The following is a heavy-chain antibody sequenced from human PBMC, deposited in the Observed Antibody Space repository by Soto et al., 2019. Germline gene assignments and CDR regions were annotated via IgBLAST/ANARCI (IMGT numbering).Heavy chain of an antibody. V-gene: IGHV4-34*01. CDR3: ATSMFMVCRYYYGMDV. CDR2: INHSGST. Sequence: SETLSLTCAVYGRSFSGYYWSWIRQPPGKGLEWIGEINHSGSTNYNPSLKSRVTISVDTSKKQFSLKLSSVTAADTAVYYCATSMFMVCRYYYGMDVSGQARTVTVS. CDR1: GRSFSGYY. J-gene: IGHJ6*02. D-gene: IGHD3-10*02.